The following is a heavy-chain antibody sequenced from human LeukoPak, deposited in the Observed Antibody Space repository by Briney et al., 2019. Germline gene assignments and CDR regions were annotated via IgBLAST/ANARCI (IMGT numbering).Heavy chain of an antibody. CDR2: ISGIWTI. J-gene: IGHJ6*03. CDR1: GGSISSYY. V-gene: IGHV4-4*07. D-gene: IGHD3-3*01. Sequence: SETLSLTCTVSGGSISSYYWSWIQQPARKGLDWIGRISGIWTITYNPPLQSRLSTSIDTSKNQFSLKLSSVSGADTAVYYCARGVPRGFLEWLPPYYYYYYMDVWGKGTTVTVSS. CDR3: ARGVPRGFLEWLPPYYYYYYMDV.